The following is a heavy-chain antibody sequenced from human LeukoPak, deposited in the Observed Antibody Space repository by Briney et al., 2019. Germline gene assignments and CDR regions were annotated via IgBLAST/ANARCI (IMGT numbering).Heavy chain of an antibody. CDR1: GFTFSSYA. Sequence: PGGSLRLSCAASGFTFSSYAMSWLRQAPGKGLEWVSAISGSGGSTYYADSVKGRFTTSRDNSKKTLYLQMNSLRAEDTAVYYCAKRGGSGYYMYYFDYWGQGTLVTVSS. J-gene: IGHJ4*02. V-gene: IGHV3-23*01. CDR2: ISGSGGST. CDR3: AKRGGSGYYMYYFDY. D-gene: IGHD3-22*01.